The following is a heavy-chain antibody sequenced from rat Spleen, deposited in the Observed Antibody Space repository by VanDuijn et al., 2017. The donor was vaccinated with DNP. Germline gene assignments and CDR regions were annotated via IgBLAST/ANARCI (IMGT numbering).Heavy chain of an antibody. V-gene: IGHV3-3*01. J-gene: IGHJ2*01. Sequence: EVQLQESGPGLVKPSQSLSLTCSVTGYSITSSYRWNWIRKFPGNKLEWMGYINSAGSTNYNPSLKSRISITRDTSKNQFFLQVNSVTTEDTATYYCARHRTGSWDYWGQGVMVTVSS. CDR3: ARHRTGSWDY. D-gene: IGHD5-1*01. CDR2: INSAGST. CDR1: GYSITSSYR.